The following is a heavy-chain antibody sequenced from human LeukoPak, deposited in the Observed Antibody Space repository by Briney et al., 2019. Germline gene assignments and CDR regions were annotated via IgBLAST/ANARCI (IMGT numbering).Heavy chain of an antibody. CDR1: GGSISNSGGFY. J-gene: IGHJ4*02. V-gene: IGHV4-31*02. CDR2: ISYRGST. D-gene: IGHD2-15*01. CDR3: ASISQSSGGFYY. Sequence: PSQTLSLTCTVSGGSISNSGGFYWSWIRQHPGDGLEWIGFISYRGSTYYNPSLKSRVSMSVGTSRSQFSLRLTSVTHEDTAVYYCASISQSSGGFYYWGQGTLVTVSS.